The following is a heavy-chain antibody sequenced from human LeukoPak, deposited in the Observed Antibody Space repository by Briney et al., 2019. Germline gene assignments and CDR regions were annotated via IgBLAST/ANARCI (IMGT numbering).Heavy chain of an antibody. Sequence: GGSLRLSCAASRFTFSHYGMHWVRQAPGKRLDWVAVIWNDGSNQFYADSVKGRFTVSRDNSQNTLYLQMNNLRPEATAVYYCAKDAQRGFDYSNSLEKWGQGTLVTVSS. CDR3: AKDAQRGFDYSNSLEK. CDR2: IWNDGSNQ. CDR1: RFTFSHYG. D-gene: IGHD4-11*01. V-gene: IGHV3-33*06. J-gene: IGHJ4*02.